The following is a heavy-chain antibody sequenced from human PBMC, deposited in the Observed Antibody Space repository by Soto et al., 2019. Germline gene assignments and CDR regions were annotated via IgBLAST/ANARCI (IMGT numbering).Heavy chain of an antibody. V-gene: IGHV3-48*01. CDR3: ARDWWLTATYS. Sequence: EVQLVYSGGGLIQPGGSLRLTCAASGFSFSDSKMNWVRQVPGKGLQWLSFITASSSDVRYAESVEGRFTVSRDNAKNSLYLQVNSLRAEDTGVYYCARDWWLTATYSCGQGTLVTVSS. CDR2: ITASSSDV. CDR1: GFSFSDSK. J-gene: IGHJ4*02. D-gene: IGHD4-17*01.